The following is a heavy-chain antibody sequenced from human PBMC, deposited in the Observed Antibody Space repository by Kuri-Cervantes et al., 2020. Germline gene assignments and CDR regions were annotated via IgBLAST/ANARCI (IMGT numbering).Heavy chain of an antibody. D-gene: IGHD5-12*01. CDR1: GGTFSSYA. J-gene: IGHJ6*03. Sequence: SVKVSCKASGGTFSSYAISWVRQAPGQGLEWMGGIIPIFGTANYAQKFQGRVTITADESTSTAYMELSSLRSEDTAVCYCARGRGIVATFDYYYMDVWGKGTTVTVSS. V-gene: IGHV1-69*13. CDR2: IIPIFGTA. CDR3: ARGRGIVATFDYYYMDV.